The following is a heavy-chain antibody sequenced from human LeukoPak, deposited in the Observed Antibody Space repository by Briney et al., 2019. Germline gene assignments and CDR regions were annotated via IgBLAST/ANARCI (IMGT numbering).Heavy chain of an antibody. J-gene: IGHJ3*02. Sequence: GGSLRLSCAAPGFTFNSFGMHWVRQAPGKGLEWVAVISYDGSNKYSADSVKGRFTISRDNPKTTLFLQMNNLRVDDTAVYFCAKDPSSGFADGDAFDIWGQGTRVTVSS. CDR2: ISYDGSNK. V-gene: IGHV3-30*18. CDR3: AKDPSSGFADGDAFDI. CDR1: GFTFNSFG. D-gene: IGHD3-10*01.